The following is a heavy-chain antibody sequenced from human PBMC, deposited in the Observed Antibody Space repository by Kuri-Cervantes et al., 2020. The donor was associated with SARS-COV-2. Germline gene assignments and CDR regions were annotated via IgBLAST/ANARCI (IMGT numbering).Heavy chain of an antibody. CDR1: GFTFSSYA. Sequence: GESLKISCAASGFTFSSYAMSWVRQAPGKGLEWVSAISGRGGSTYYADSVKGRFTISRDNSKNTLYLQMNSLRAEDTAVYYCAKSGYSSSSYYYYYGMDVWGQGTTVTVSS. J-gene: IGHJ6*02. CDR3: AKSGYSSSSYYYYYGMDV. D-gene: IGHD6-6*01. V-gene: IGHV3-23*01. CDR2: ISGRGGST.